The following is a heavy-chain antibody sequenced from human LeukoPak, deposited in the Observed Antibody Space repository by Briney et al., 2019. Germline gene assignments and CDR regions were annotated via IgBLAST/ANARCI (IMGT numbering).Heavy chain of an antibody. V-gene: IGHV3-23*01. D-gene: IGHD6-13*01. CDR1: GFTFDDYG. CDR3: AKDRGLFGSSWNLGLDY. J-gene: IGHJ4*02. Sequence: PGGSLRLPCAASGFTFDDYGLSWVRQVPGKGLEWVSGISGSGGNTYYADSVKGRFTISRDNFKNTLYLQMNSLRAEDTAVYYCAKDRGLFGSSWNLGLDYWGQGTLVTVSS. CDR2: ISGSGGNT.